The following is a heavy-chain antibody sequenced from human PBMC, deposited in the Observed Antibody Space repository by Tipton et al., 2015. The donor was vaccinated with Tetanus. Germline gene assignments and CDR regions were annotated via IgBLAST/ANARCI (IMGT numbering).Heavy chain of an antibody. Sequence: TLSLTCTVSGGSISNYYWSWIRQPPGKGLEWIGYIYYSGSTNYNPSLQSRVSISVDTSINQFSLKLSSVTAADTAVYYCARVGVGRNDYWGQGTLVTVSS. V-gene: IGHV4-59*12. CDR3: ARVGVGRNDY. J-gene: IGHJ4*02. CDR1: GGSISNYY. D-gene: IGHD3-3*01. CDR2: IYYSGST.